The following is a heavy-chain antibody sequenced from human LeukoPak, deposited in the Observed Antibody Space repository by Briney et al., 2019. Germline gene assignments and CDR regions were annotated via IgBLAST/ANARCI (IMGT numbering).Heavy chain of an antibody. D-gene: IGHD3-10*01. Sequence: GGSQRLSCAASGFTFSSYSMNWVRQAPGKGLEWVSSISSSSSYIYYADSVKGRFTISRDNAKNSLYLQMNSLRAEDTAVYYCAKDRNAVRFDYWGQGTLVTVSS. J-gene: IGHJ4*02. CDR3: AKDRNAVRFDY. V-gene: IGHV3-21*04. CDR2: ISSSSSYI. CDR1: GFTFSSYS.